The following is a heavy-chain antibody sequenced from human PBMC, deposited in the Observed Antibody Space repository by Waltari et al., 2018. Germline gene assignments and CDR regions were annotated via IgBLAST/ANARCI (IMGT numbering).Heavy chain of an antibody. CDR3: ARVPIDQCIGGRCPEHYYYAMDV. CDR2: INPNNGPT. V-gene: IGHV1-2*06. CDR1: GYTFTGYH. D-gene: IGHD2-15*01. J-gene: IGHJ6*02. Sequence: QVQLLQSGAEVKKPGASLKLSCKASGYTFTGYHIHWVRQAPGQGLEWMGRINPNNGPTNLAQKFQGRVNMTCDTSITTAYLDLSRLRSDDTAVYFCARVPIDQCIGGRCPEHYYYAMDVWGQGTTVTVSS.